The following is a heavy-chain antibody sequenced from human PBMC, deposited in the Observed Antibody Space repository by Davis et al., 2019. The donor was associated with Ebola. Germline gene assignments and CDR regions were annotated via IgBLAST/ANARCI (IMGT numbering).Heavy chain of an antibody. CDR2: IYSSGST. D-gene: IGHD3-3*01. CDR3: ARDHYDFWSGYYTDNWFDP. J-gene: IGHJ5*02. Sequence: MPSETLSLTCTVSGGSISSYYWSWIRQPPGKGLEWIGYIYSSGSTNYNPSLKSRVTISVDTSKNQFSLKLSSVTAADTAVYYCARDHYDFWSGYYTDNWFDPWGQGTLVTVSS. CDR1: GGSISSYY. V-gene: IGHV4-59*01.